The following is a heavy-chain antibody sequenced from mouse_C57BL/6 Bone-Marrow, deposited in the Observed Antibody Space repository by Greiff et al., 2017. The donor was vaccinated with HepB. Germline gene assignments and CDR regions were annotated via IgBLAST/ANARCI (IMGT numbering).Heavy chain of an antibody. Sequence: DVMLVESGGGLVKPGGSLKLSCAASGFTFSDYGMHWVRQAPEKGLEWVAYISSGSSTIYYADTVKGRFTISRDNAKNTLFLQMTSLRSEDTAMYYCAREAAYVDYFDYWGQGTTLTVSS. D-gene: IGHD1-1*01. V-gene: IGHV5-17*01. CDR2: ISSGSSTI. CDR3: AREAAYVDYFDY. J-gene: IGHJ2*01. CDR1: GFTFSDYG.